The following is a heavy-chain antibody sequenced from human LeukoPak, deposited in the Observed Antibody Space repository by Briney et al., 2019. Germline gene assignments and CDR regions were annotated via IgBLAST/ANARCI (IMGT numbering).Heavy chain of an antibody. CDR3: ARGPIWGVDI. Sequence: PGGSLRLSCAASGSTLSSYWMHWVRQAPGKGLVWVSRINSDGSTTTYADSVKGRFSISRDNAKNTLYLQMNSLRAEDTAVYYCARGPIWGVDIWGQGTMVTVSS. CDR1: GSTLSSYW. V-gene: IGHV3-74*01. CDR2: INSDGSTT. J-gene: IGHJ3*02. D-gene: IGHD3-16*01.